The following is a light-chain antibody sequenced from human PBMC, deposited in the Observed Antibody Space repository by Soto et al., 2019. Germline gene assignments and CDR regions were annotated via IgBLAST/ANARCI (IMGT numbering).Light chain of an antibody. CDR2: DAS. CDR3: QQYNSYWGT. V-gene: IGKV1-5*01. CDR1: QSISSW. J-gene: IGKJ1*01. Sequence: DIQMTQSPPSLSASVGDRVTITCRASQSISSWLAWYQQKPGKAPKLLIYDASSLESGVPSRFSGSGSGTEFTLTISSLQPDDFATYYCQQYNSYWGTFGQGTKVEIK.